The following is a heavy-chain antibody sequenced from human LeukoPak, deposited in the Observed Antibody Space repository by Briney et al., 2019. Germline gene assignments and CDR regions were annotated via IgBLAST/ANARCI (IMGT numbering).Heavy chain of an antibody. V-gene: IGHV1-46*01. CDR1: GYTFTSYY. D-gene: IGHD6-13*01. CDR2: INPSGGST. Sequence: GASVTVSCKASGYTFTSYYMHWVRQAPGQGLEWMGIINPSGGSTSYAQKFQGRVTMTRDTSTSTVYMELSSLRSEDTAVYYCARDIRDYSSSRPFDYWGQGTLVTVSS. CDR3: ARDIRDYSSSRPFDY. J-gene: IGHJ4*02.